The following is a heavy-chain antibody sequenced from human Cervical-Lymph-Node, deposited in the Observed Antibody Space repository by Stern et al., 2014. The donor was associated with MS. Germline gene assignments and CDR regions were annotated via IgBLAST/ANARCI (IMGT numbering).Heavy chain of an antibody. D-gene: IGHD3-3*01. V-gene: IGHV1-2*02. CDR2: INPNSGGT. CDR3: ARGSGTAYDLRGDY. CDR1: GYIFTDYY. J-gene: IGHJ4*01. Sequence: QVQLEESGAEARAPGASMKVSCKASGYIFTDYYLHWVRPAPGQGLEWLGWINPNSGGTNYAQNFQGRVTMTRDTSISTAYMELRWLGSADTAVYYCARGSGTAYDLRGDYWGQGTLVTVSS.